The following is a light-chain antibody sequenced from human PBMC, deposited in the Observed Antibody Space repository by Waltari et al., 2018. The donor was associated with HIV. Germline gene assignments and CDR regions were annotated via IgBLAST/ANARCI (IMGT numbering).Light chain of an antibody. CDR1: SIGSKS. CDR3: QVWDSRRDWV. CDR2: DDS. Sequence: SNVLTQPPSVSVAPGQTARITCGGNSIGSKSVHWYQPKPGQDPVVVVFDDSDRPSGIPERFSGSNSANTATLTISTVEAGDEADYYCQVWDSRRDWVFGGGTKLTVL. J-gene: IGLJ3*02. V-gene: IGLV3-21*02.